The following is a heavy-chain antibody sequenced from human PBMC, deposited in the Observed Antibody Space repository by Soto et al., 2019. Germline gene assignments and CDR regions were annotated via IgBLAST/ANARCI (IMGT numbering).Heavy chain of an antibody. Sequence: EVQLLESGGGLVQPGGSLRLSCAASGFTFSTYAMSWVRQGPGKGLEWVSAISGSGGNSTFYGDSVQGRFTISRDNSKNTLYLQMNSLGAEDTAVYYCAKGGGSCCFEYWGQGTLVTVSS. J-gene: IGHJ4*02. CDR2: ISGSGGNST. V-gene: IGHV3-23*01. CDR1: GFTFSTYA. CDR3: AKGGGSCCFEY. D-gene: IGHD2-15*01.